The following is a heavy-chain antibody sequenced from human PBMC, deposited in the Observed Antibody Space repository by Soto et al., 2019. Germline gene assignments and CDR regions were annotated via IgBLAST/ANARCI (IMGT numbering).Heavy chain of an antibody. Sequence: PSETLSLTCTVTGDSISSRSYYWGWIRQPPGKGLEWIGSIYYSGSTYNNPSPRSRVSMSIDTSKDQFSLKLKSVTAADTALYFCARQRTSVVTQAYFDVWGTGSLVTVSS. CDR2: IYYSGST. CDR1: GDSISSRSYY. V-gene: IGHV4-39*01. J-gene: IGHJ4*02. D-gene: IGHD2-21*02. CDR3: ARQRTSVVTQAYFDV.